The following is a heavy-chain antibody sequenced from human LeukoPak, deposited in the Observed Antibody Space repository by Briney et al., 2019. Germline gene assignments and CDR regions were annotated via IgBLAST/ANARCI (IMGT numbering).Heavy chain of an antibody. J-gene: IGHJ4*02. D-gene: IGHD3-10*01. CDR1: GYSISSGYY. Sequence: SETLSLTCAVSGYSISSGYYWGWIRQPPGKGLEWIGSIYHSGSTYYNPSLKSRVTISVDTSKNQFSLKLSSVTAADTAVYYCARGSGSYAFDYWGQGTVVIVSS. V-gene: IGHV4-38-2*01. CDR2: IYHSGST. CDR3: ARGSGSYAFDY.